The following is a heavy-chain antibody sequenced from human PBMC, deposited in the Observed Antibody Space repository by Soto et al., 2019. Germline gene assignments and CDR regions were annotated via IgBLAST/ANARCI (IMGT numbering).Heavy chain of an antibody. CDR2: IKQDGSEK. V-gene: IGHV3-7*05. CDR3: ARDEVVVPAAGSYYYYYGMDV. Sequence: GGSLRLSCAASGFTFSSYWMSWVRQAPGKGLEWVANIKQDGSEKYYVDSVKGRFTISRDNAKNSLYLQMNSLRAEDTAVYYCARDEVVVPAAGSYYYYYGMDVWGQGTTVTVSS. CDR1: GFTFSSYW. D-gene: IGHD2-2*01. J-gene: IGHJ6*02.